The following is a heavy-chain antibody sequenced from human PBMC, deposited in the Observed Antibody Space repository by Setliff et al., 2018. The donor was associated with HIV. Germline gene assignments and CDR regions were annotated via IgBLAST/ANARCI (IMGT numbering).Heavy chain of an antibody. J-gene: IGHJ4*02. CDR3: ARAFGTKYYFDY. CDR1: GYSISSGYY. D-gene: IGHD1-7*01. Sequence: SETLSLTCAVSGYSISSGYYWGWIRQPPGKGLEWIGSGFHSGSPYYNPSLKSRVTISIDTSKNQLSLKLTSVTAADTAVYYCARAFGTKYYFDYWGQGTQVTV. CDR2: GFHSGSP. V-gene: IGHV4-38-2*01.